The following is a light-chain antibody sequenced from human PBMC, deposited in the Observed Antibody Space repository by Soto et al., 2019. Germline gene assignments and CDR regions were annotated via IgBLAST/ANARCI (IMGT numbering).Light chain of an antibody. J-gene: IGKJ3*01. V-gene: IGKV3-20*01. CDR2: GAS. Sequence: EIVLTQSPGTLSLSPGERATLSCRASQRITSNYLAWYQHKPGRPPRLLIAGASSRATGVPDRFSGSGSGTDFTLTINRLEPGDSATYYCQLYGDSDMFTFGPGTKVDNK. CDR1: QRITSNY. CDR3: QLYGDSDMFT.